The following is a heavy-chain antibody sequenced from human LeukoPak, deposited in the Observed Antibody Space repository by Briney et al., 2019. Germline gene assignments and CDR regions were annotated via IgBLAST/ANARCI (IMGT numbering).Heavy chain of an antibody. V-gene: IGHV3-21*01. Sequence: PGGSLRLSCAASGFTFSSYSMNWVRQAPGKGREWVSYISSSSSYIYYADSVKGRFTISRDNSKNTLYLQMNSLRAEDTAVYYCAKDRVLWFGEGIDYWGQGTLVTVSS. CDR1: GFTFSSYS. CDR3: AKDRVLWFGEGIDY. J-gene: IGHJ4*02. D-gene: IGHD3-10*01. CDR2: ISSSSSYI.